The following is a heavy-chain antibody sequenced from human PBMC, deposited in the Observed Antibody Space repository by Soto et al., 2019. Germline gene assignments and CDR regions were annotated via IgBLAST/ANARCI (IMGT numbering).Heavy chain of an antibody. J-gene: IGHJ6*02. V-gene: IGHV3-74*01. Sequence: VWFLELACATSGFTFSSYWMHSVRKAPGKGLVWVSRINSDGISTSYADSVKGRFTISRDNAKNTLYLQMNSLRAEDTAVYYCARRRDYYYGMDVWGQGTTVTVSS. CDR1: GFTFSSYW. CDR2: INSDGIST. CDR3: ARRRDYYYGMDV.